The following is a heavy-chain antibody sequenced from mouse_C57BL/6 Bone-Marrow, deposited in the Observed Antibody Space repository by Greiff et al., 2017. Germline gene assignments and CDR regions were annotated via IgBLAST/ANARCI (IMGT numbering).Heavy chain of an antibody. CDR1: GYTFTSYG. D-gene: IGHD1-1*01. Sequence: QVQLKESGAELARPGASVKLSCKASGYTFTSYGISWVKQRTGQGLEWIGEIYPRSGNTYYNEKFKGKATLTADKSSSTAYMELRSLTSEDSAVYFCARGGHGSSRYYYAMDYWGQGTSVTVSS. CDR3: ARGGHGSSRYYYAMDY. V-gene: IGHV1-81*01. J-gene: IGHJ4*01. CDR2: IYPRSGNT.